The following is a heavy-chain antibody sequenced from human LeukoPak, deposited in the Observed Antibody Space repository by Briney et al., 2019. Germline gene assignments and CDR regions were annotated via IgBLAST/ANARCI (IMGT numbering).Heavy chain of an antibody. CDR1: GFTFSSYA. V-gene: IGHV3-30*04. CDR2: ISYDGSNK. CDR3: ARDAQSNWFDP. J-gene: IGHJ5*02. Sequence: GGSLRLSCAASGFTFSSYAMHWVRQAPGKGLEWVAVISYDGSNKYYADSVKGRFTISRDNSKNTLYLQMNSLRAEDTAVYYRARDAQSNWFDPWGQGTLVTVSS. D-gene: IGHD6-19*01.